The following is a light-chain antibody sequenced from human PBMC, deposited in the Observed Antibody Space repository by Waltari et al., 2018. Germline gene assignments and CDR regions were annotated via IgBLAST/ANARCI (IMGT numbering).Light chain of an antibody. CDR1: SSDIGGYNY. Sequence: QSALTQPASVSGSPGQSITISCTGTSSDIGGYNYVSWYQQHPGKAPTLMIFDVARWPSGVSTRLSGSKSGNTASLPISGLQAEDEADYYCASYTTTRTVVFGGWTKVTVL. V-gene: IGLV2-14*01. J-gene: IGLJ2*01. CDR3: ASYTTTRTVV. CDR2: DVA.